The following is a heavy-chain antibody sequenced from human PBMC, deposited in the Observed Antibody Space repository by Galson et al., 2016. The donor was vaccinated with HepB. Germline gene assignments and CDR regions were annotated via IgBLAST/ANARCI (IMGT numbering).Heavy chain of an antibody. CDR1: GFTFSSYA. D-gene: IGHD4-17*01. CDR3: AKSAERAVTTLDYYYGMDV. Sequence: SLRLSCAASGFTFSSYAMNWVRQAPGKGLEWVSIISGSSSSIYYADSMKGRFTVSRDNSKDTLFLQMNSLRAEDTAVYYCAKSAERAVTTLDYYYGMDVWGQGTTVTVSS. J-gene: IGHJ6*02. CDR2: ISGSSSSI. V-gene: IGHV3-23*01.